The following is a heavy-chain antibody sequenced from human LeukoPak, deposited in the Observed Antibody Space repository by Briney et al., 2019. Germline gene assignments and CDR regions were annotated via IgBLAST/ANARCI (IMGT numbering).Heavy chain of an antibody. V-gene: IGHV5-51*01. CDR2: IYPGDSNT. Sequence: GESLKISCKGSGYSFTSYWIGWVRQMPGKGLEWTGIIYPGDSNTRYSPSFQGQVTIPATKSISTAYLQWSSLKASDTAMYYCARLVVPAARRDYFDYWGQGTLVTVSS. CDR1: GYSFTSYW. J-gene: IGHJ4*02. CDR3: ARLVVPAARRDYFDY. D-gene: IGHD2-2*01.